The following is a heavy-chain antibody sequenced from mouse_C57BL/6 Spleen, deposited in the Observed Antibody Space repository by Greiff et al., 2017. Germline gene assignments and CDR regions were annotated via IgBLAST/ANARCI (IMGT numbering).Heavy chain of an antibody. CDR3: ARRFDEYAMDY. CDR1: GYTFTSYW. V-gene: IGHV1-55*01. D-gene: IGHD2-3*01. J-gene: IGHJ4*01. Sequence: QVHVKQPGAELVKPGASVKMSCKASGYTFTSYWITWVKQRPGQGLEWIGDIYPGSGSTNYNEKFKSKATLTVDTSSSTAYMQLSSLTSEDSAVYYCARRFDEYAMDYWGQGTSVTVSS. CDR2: IYPGSGST.